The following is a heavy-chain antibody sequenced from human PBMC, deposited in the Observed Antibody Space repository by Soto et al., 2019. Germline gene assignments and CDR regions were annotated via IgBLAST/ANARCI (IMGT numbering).Heavy chain of an antibody. CDR2: IVRLSGTA. J-gene: IGHJ2*01. Sequence: QVQLVQSGAEVKKPGSSVKVSCKASGGTLNNFAVSWVRQAPGQGLEWMGGIVRLSGTANYAQKFQGRVTITSDESTSTAYMELRNLRSEDTAIYYCAISGNSRVYFDLWGRGTLVTVSS. CDR3: AISGNSRVYFDL. CDR1: GGTLNNFA. D-gene: IGHD1-26*01. V-gene: IGHV1-69*01.